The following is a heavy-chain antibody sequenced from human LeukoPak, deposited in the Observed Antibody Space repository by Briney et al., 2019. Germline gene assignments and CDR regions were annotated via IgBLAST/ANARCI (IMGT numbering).Heavy chain of an antibody. J-gene: IGHJ4*02. CDR3: ASVKQWLSRVTNY. CDR2: ISSSSSYI. Sequence: PGGSLRLSCAASGFTFSSYSMNWVLQAPGKGLEWVSSISSSSSYIYYADSVKGRFTISRDNAKNSLYLQMNSLRAEDTAVYYCASVKQWLSRVTNYWGQGTLVTVSS. V-gene: IGHV3-21*01. D-gene: IGHD6-19*01. CDR1: GFTFSSYS.